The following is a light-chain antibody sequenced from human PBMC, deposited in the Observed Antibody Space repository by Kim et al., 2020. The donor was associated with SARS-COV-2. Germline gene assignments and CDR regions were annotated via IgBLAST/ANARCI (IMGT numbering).Light chain of an antibody. J-gene: IGLJ3*02. CDR1: KLGDKY. CDR3: QAWDSSTAV. Sequence: VSPGKTASITCSGSKLGDKYAYWYQKKPGQSPVLVIYQHTKRPSGISQRFSGSSSGNTATLTISRAQTMDEADYYCQAWDSSTAVFGGGTKLTVL. V-gene: IGLV3-1*01. CDR2: QHT.